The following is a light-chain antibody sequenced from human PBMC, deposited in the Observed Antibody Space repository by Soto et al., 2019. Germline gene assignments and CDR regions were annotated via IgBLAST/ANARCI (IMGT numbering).Light chain of an antibody. CDR1: SNTIGGYNV. J-gene: IGLJ1*01. V-gene: IGLV2-14*01. Sequence: QSVLAQPASVSGSPGQSITISCTGSSNTIGGYNVVSWYQQHPGKAPKVMIYEVSNRPSGVSNRFSGSKSGNTASLTISGLQAVDGADYYCSSYTSSSTYVFGTGTKFTVL. CDR3: SSYTSSSTYV. CDR2: EVS.